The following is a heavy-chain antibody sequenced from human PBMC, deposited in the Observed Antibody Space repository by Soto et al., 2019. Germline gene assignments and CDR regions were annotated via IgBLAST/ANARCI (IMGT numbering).Heavy chain of an antibody. V-gene: IGHV4-61*01. CDR3: ARGRGWFDP. CDR1: GGSIISDYY. Sequence: PSETLSLTCAVSGGSIISDYYWTWIRQPPGKGLEWIGYIYYAGTTNYNPSLKSRVTISVDTSKNQFSLKLRSVTAADTAVYYCARGRGWFDPWGQGTLVTVSS. J-gene: IGHJ5*02. CDR2: IYYAGTT.